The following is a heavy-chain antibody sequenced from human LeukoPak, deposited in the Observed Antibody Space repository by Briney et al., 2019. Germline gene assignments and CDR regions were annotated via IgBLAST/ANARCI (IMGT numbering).Heavy chain of an antibody. Sequence: PSETLSLTCTVSGASISSSSYYWAWIRQPPGKGLEWIASVHYSGNTYYNASLKSRVTISVDTSKNQFPLKLSSVTAADTAVYYCARDRDYDDSSDAFDIWGQGTMVTVSS. V-gene: IGHV4-39*06. CDR1: GASISSSSYY. CDR2: VHYSGNT. D-gene: IGHD3-22*01. CDR3: ARDRDYDDSSDAFDI. J-gene: IGHJ3*02.